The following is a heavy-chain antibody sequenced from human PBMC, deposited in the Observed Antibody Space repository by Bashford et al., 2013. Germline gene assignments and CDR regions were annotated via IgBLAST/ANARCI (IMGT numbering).Heavy chain of an antibody. CDR3: ARDKGPRDYYDSSGYYRYDAFDI. CDR1: GYTFSSYA. J-gene: IGHJ3*02. V-gene: IGHV1-69*06. D-gene: IGHD3-22*01. CDR2: IIPIFGTA. Sequence: SVKVSCKASGYTFSSYAISWVRQAPGQGLEWMGGIIPIFGTANYAQKFQGRVTITADKSTSTAYMELSSLRSEDTAVYYCARDKGPRDYYDSSGYYRYDAFDIWGQGTMVTVSS.